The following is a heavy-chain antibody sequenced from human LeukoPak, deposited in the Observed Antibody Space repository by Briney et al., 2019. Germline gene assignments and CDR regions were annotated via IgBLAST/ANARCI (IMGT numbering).Heavy chain of an antibody. D-gene: IGHD6-13*01. J-gene: IGHJ3*01. CDR1: GGSFGDYY. CDR3: ASAIAIPAWAFDL. V-gene: IGHV4-34*01. Sequence: SETLSLTCAVYGGSFGDYYWSWIRQTPGEGLQWIGGIKHSGSTDYNPSLKSRVTMSVDTSKNQLSLKLTSVTAADTAVYYCASAIAIPAWAFDLWGQGTVVTVSP. CDR2: IKHSGST.